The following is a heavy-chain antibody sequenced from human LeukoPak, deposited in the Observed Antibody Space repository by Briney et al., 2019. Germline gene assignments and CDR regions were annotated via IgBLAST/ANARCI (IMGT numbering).Heavy chain of an antibody. V-gene: IGHV4-59*01. Sequence: PSETLSLTCTVSGGSISSYYWSWIRQPPGKGLEWIGYIYYSGSTNYNPSLKSRVTISVDTSKNQFSLKLSSVTAADTAVYYCASTVLGRNARFDYWGQGTLVTVSS. CDR2: IYYSGST. J-gene: IGHJ4*02. CDR3: ASTVLGRNARFDY. D-gene: IGHD2-8*02. CDR1: GGSISSYY.